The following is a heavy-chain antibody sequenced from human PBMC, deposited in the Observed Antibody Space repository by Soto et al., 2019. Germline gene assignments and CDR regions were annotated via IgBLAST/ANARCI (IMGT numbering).Heavy chain of an antibody. CDR1: GFTFSSYS. CDR3: ASQPGSSGLNWFDP. D-gene: IGHD6-19*01. CDR2: ISSSSSYI. J-gene: IGHJ5*02. V-gene: IGHV3-21*01. Sequence: LRLSCAASGFTFSSYSMNWVRQAPGRGLEWVSSISSSSSYIYYADSVKGRFTISRDNAKNSLYLQMNSLRAEDTAVYYCASQPGSSGLNWFDPWGQGTLVTVSS.